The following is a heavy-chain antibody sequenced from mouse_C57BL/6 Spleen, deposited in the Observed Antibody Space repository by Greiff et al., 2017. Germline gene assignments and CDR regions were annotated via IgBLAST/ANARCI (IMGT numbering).Heavy chain of an antibody. CDR2: INPSSGYT. J-gene: IGHJ4*01. V-gene: IGHV1-7*01. CDR1: GYTFTSYW. CDR3: AGGLEGYSMDY. Sequence: VMLVESGAELAKPGASVKLSCKASGYTFTSYWMHWVKQRPGTGLEWIGYINPSSGYTKYNQKFKDKATLTADKSSSTAYMQLSSLTYEDSAVYYCAGGLEGYSMDYWGQGTSVTVSS. D-gene: IGHD2-13*01.